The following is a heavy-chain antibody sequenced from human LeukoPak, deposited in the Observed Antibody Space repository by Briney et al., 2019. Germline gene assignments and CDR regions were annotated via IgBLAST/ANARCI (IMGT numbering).Heavy chain of an antibody. J-gene: IGHJ4*02. CDR3: AKDLSYNYNYFDD. Sequence: PGGSLRLSCAASGFIFSNHAMNWVRQAPGKGLEWVSGINSGGGSTYYTDSVKGRFTISRDNSKNTLYLQMSSLRADDTAVYVCAKDLSYNYNYFDDWGQGTLVTVSS. D-gene: IGHD1-20*01. CDR1: GFIFSNHA. V-gene: IGHV3-23*01. CDR2: INSGGGST.